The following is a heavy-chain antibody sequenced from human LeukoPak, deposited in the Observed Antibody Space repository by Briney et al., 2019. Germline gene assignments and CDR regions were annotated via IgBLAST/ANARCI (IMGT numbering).Heavy chain of an antibody. CDR2: ISGSGGST. Sequence: GGSLRLSCAASGFTFSSYGMTWVRQAPGKGLEWVSGISGSGGSTYYADSVKGRFTISRDNSKNTQYLQMNSLRAEDTAVYYCAKGSKNWYSGRLGEFDYWGQGTLVTVSS. CDR1: GFTFSSYG. D-gene: IGHD1-26*01. J-gene: IGHJ4*02. CDR3: AKGSKNWYSGRLGEFDY. V-gene: IGHV3-23*01.